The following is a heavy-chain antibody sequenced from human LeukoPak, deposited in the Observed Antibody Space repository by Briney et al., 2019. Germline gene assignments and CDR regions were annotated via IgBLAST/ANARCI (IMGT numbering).Heavy chain of an antibody. CDR3: ARDVPHNWFDT. V-gene: IGHV3-74*01. CDR2: INSDGGGA. J-gene: IGHJ5*02. CDR1: GITFGNNW. Sequence: GGALRLSCPASGITFGNNWMHWVRQGAGRGLVWISRINSDGGGAIYADSVKGRFTVSRDNAKNTLYLQMNSLRAEDTAVYYCARDVPHNWFDTWGQGTLVTVSS.